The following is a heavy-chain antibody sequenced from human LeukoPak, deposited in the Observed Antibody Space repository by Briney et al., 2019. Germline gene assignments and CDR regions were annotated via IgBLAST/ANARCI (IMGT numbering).Heavy chain of an antibody. CDR1: GGSISSYF. Sequence: SETLSLTCTVSGGSISSYFWSWIRQPAGKGLEWIGRIYTSVGTNYNPSLKSRVTMSVDTSKNKFSLKLRSVPAGNTAGYYWASRTSWNRSDPWAREPWSPSPQ. CDR2: IYTSVGT. J-gene: IGHJ5*02. D-gene: IGHD2-2*01. CDR3: ASRTSWNRSDP. V-gene: IGHV4-4*07.